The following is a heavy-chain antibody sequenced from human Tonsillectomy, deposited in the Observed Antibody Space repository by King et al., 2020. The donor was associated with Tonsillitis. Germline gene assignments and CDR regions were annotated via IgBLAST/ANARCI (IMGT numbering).Heavy chain of an antibody. CDR2: IKSKTDGGTT. Sequence: VQLVESGGGLVKPGGSLRLSCTASGFTFSNAWMNWVRQAPGKGLEGVGRIKSKTDGGTTDYAAPVNGRFTISRDDSKNTLYLQMNSRKTEATAVYYWRPRRLVSSSQTPDPYYSTDVWGTGTPVTVSS. CDR1: GFTFSNAW. J-gene: IGHJ6*03. D-gene: IGHD6-13*01. CDR3: RPRRLVSSSQTPDPYYSTDV. V-gene: IGHV3-15*07.